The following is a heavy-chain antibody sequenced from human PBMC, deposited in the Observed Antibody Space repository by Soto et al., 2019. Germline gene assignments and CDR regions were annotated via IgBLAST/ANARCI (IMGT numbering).Heavy chain of an antibody. CDR2: IYSSGST. Sequence: QVQLQESGPGLVKPSETLSLSCTVSGGSISSYYWSWIRQPPGKGLEWIGYIYSSGSTNYNPSLKSRVTISVDTSKNQFSLKLSSVTAADTAVYYCARGRPYDYWGQGTLVTVSS. J-gene: IGHJ4*02. V-gene: IGHV4-59*12. CDR3: ARGRPYDY. CDR1: GGSISSYY.